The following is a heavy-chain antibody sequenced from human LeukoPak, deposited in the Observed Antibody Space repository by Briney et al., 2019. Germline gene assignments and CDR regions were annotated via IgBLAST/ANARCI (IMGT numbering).Heavy chain of an antibody. CDR3: ARVQLERVPDY. D-gene: IGHD1-1*01. V-gene: IGHV3-7*01. CDR2: IKQDGSEK. Sequence: PGGSLRLSCAASGFTFSSYWMSWVRQAPGKGLEWVANIKQDGSEKYYVDSVKGRFAISRDNAKNSLYLQMNSLRAEDTAVYYCARVQLERVPDYWGQGTLVTVSS. J-gene: IGHJ4*02. CDR1: GFTFSSYW.